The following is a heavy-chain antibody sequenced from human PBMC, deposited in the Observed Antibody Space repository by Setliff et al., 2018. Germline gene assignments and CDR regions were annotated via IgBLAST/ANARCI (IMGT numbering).Heavy chain of an antibody. D-gene: IGHD6-13*01. CDR2: MNPNSGNT. V-gene: IGHV1-8*01. Sequence: ASMKVSCKASGYTFTSYDINWVRQATGQGLEWMGWMNPNSGNTGYAQKFQGRVTMTRNTSISTAYMELSSLRSEDTAVYYCARAYSSSWYLYYYHGMDVWGQGTTVTVSS. CDR1: GYTFTSYD. J-gene: IGHJ6*02. CDR3: ARAYSSSWYLYYYHGMDV.